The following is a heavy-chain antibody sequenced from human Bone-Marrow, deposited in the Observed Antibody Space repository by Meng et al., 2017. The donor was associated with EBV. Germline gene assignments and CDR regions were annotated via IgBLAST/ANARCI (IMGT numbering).Heavy chain of an antibody. CDR2: IYHSGST. CDR1: GGSISNSHW. V-gene: IGHV4-4*02. J-gene: IGHJ4*02. CDR3: AKGGGYYYDSSGFHYDY. Sequence: QVQLQESGPGLVKASGTLSLTCAVPGGSISNSHWWSWVRQPPGKGLECIGEIYHSGSTNYNPSLKSRVTISVDKSKNQFSLKLSSVTAADTAVYYCAKGGGYYYDSSGFHYDYWGQGTLVTVSS. D-gene: IGHD3-22*01.